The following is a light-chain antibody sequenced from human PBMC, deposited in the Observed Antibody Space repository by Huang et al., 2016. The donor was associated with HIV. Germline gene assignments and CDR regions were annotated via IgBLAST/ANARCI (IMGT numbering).Light chain of an antibody. J-gene: IGKJ1*01. CDR2: WAS. V-gene: IGKV4-1*01. CDR3: HQYYDTPGT. Sequence: DIVMTQSPDSLAVFLGERATINCKSSQSVLNYYNNNNHLAWYQQKPGHPPKLRIYWASTRESGVPDRVSGSGSGTDFTLTISSLQAEDMAFYYCHQYYDTPGTFGQGTQVEIK. CDR1: QSVLNYYNNNNH.